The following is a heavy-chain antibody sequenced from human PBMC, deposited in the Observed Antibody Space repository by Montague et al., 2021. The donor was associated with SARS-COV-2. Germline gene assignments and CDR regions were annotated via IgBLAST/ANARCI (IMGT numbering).Heavy chain of an antibody. V-gene: IGHV4-34*01. D-gene: IGHD3-22*01. Sequence: SETLSLTCAVYGGSFSGYYWSWIRQPPGKGLEWIGEINQSGSTNQNPSLKSRVTLSVDTSKKQFSLKLSSLTAADTAVYYCARVAGGYYHDSSAYFDYWGQGSLVTVSS. J-gene: IGHJ4*02. CDR1: GGSFSGYY. CDR2: INQSGST. CDR3: ARVAGGYYHDSSAYFDY.